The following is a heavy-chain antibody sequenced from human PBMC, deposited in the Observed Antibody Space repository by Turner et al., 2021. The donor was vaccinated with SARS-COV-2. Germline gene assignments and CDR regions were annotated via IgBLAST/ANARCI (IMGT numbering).Heavy chain of an antibody. J-gene: IGHJ5*02. D-gene: IGHD6-25*01. CDR2: FDPEDGET. CDR1: GYTLTELS. CDR3: ATGYQRRVNWFDP. Sequence: QVQLVQSGAELKKPGASVTVSCTISGYTLTELSMYWVRQAPGKGLEWMGGFDPEDGETIYAQNVQGRVTMTEDTSTDTAYMELSSLRSEDTAVYFCATGYQRRVNWFDPWGQGTLVTVSS. V-gene: IGHV1-24*01.